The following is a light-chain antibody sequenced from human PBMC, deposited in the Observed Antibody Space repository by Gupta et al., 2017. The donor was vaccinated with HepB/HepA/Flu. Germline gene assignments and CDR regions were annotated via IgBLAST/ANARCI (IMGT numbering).Light chain of an antibody. Sequence: AIQMTQSPSSLSASVGDRVTISCRASQGIRNDLGWYQQKVGEAPKLLIYAASILQRGVPSRFSGSGSGTDFTLTISSLEPEDVAIYYCLQDYRYPWSFGQGTKLEIK. V-gene: IGKV1-6*01. CDR1: QGIRND. CDR3: LQDYRYPWS. CDR2: AAS. J-gene: IGKJ2*01.